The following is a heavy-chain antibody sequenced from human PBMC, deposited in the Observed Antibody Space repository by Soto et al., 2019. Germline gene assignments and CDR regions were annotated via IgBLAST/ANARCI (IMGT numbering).Heavy chain of an antibody. D-gene: IGHD6-6*01. CDR1: GGSFSGYH. CDR2: INHSGST. J-gene: IGHJ3*02. Sequence: PSETLSLTCAVYGGSFSGYHWSWIRQPPGKGLEWIGEINHSGSTNYNPSLKSRVTISVDTSKNQFSLKLSSVTAADTAVYYCARVSDSSSSGAFDIWGQGTMVTVSS. V-gene: IGHV4-34*01. CDR3: ARVSDSSSSGAFDI.